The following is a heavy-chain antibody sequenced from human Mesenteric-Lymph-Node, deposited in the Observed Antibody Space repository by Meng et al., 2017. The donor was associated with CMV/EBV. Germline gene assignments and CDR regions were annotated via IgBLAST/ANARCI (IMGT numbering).Heavy chain of an antibody. CDR2: ISSSSSYI. CDR3: ARDQCSSTSCDYYYGMDV. D-gene: IGHD2-2*01. Sequence: GGSLRLSCAASGFTFSSYWMSWVRQAPGKGLEWVSSISSSSSYIYYADSVKGRFTISRDNAKNSLYLQMNSLRAEDTAVYYCARDQCSSTSCDYYYGMDVWGQGTTVTVSS. V-gene: IGHV3-21*01. J-gene: IGHJ6*02. CDR1: GFTFSSYW.